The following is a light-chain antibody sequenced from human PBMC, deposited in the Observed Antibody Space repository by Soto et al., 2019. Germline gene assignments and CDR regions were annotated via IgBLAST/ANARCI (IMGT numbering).Light chain of an antibody. Sequence: VMTQSPATLSVSPGERATLSCRASQSVSSNLAWYQQKPGQAPRLLIYGTSTRSTGIPARFSGSGSGTEFTLTISSLQSEDFAVYYCQQYNNWPRTFGQGTKVEIK. CDR2: GTS. J-gene: IGKJ1*01. V-gene: IGKV3-15*01. CDR3: QQYNNWPRT. CDR1: QSVSSN.